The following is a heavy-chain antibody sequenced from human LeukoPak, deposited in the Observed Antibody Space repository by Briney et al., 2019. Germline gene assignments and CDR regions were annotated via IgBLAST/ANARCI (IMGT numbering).Heavy chain of an antibody. D-gene: IGHD6-6*01. Sequence: SETLSLTCTVSGGSISSGGYYWSWIRQPPGKGLEWIGYIYHSGSTYYNPSLKSRATISVDRSKNQFSLKLSSVTAADTAVYYCARDYSCSGYFDYWGQGTLVTVSS. V-gene: IGHV4-30-2*01. CDR2: IYHSGST. CDR3: ARDYSCSGYFDY. J-gene: IGHJ4*02. CDR1: GGSISSGGYY.